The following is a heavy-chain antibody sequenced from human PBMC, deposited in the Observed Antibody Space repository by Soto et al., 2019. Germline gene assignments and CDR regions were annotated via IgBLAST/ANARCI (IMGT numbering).Heavy chain of an antibody. D-gene: IGHD6-13*01. J-gene: IGHJ4*02. CDR1: GFTFSNSA. CDR3: ARLYSSWQTDDY. CDR2: ISGSGGST. V-gene: IGHV3-23*01. Sequence: GGSLRLSCAASGFTFSNSAMSWVRQAPGKGLEWVSAISGSGGSTYYADSVKGRFAISRDNSRNTLYLQMSSLRAEDTALYYCARLYSSWQTDDYWGQGTLVTVSS.